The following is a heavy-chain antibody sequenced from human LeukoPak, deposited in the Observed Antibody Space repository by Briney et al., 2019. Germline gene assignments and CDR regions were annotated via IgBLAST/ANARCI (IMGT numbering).Heavy chain of an antibody. V-gene: IGHV3-23*01. Sequence: GGSLRLSCAASGFTFSSYGMSWGRQAPGKGLEWGSAISGSGGSTYYADSVKGRFTISRDNSKNTLYLQMNSLRAEDTAVYYCARVGLDRYGAFDYWGQGTLVTVSS. D-gene: IGHD4-17*01. CDR2: ISGSGGST. CDR3: ARVGLDRYGAFDY. J-gene: IGHJ4*02. CDR1: GFTFSSYG.